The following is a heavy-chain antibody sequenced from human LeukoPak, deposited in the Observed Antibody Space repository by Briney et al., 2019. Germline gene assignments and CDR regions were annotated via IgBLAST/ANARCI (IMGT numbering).Heavy chain of an antibody. CDR1: GFSLSNARMG. CDR2: IFSNDEK. CDR3: ARISTMVREVKLDM. Sequence: SGPVLVKPTETLTLTCTVSGFSLSNARMGVSWIRQPPGKALEWLAHIFSNDEKSYSTSLKSRLTISKDTSKSLVVLTMTNMDPVDTATYYCARISTMVREVKLDMWGQGTLVTVSS. D-gene: IGHD3-10*01. J-gene: IGHJ4*02. V-gene: IGHV2-26*01.